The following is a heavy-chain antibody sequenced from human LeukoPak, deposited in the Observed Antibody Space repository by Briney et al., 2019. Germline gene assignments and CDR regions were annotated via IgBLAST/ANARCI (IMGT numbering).Heavy chain of an antibody. D-gene: IGHD6-19*01. J-gene: IGHJ5*02. CDR3: ARDPSIIAVSLGFDP. CDR2: IYHSGST. V-gene: IGHV4-38-2*02. CDR1: GYSMSNGYY. Sequence: PSETLSLTCTVSGYSMSNGYYWGWIRQPPGKGLEWIGSIYHSGSTYYNPSLKSRVTISVDTSKNQFSLKLSSVTAADTAVYYCARDPSIIAVSLGFDPWGQGTLVTVSS.